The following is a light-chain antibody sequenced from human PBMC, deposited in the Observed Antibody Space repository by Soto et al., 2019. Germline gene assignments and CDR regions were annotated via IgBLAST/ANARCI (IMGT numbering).Light chain of an antibody. V-gene: IGKV3-11*01. CDR1: QSVSSY. CDR3: QQRSNWLT. J-gene: IGKJ4*01. Sequence: EILLTQSPATLSLSPGERATLSCRASQSVSSYLAWYQQKPGQAPRLLIYDASNRATGIPARFSSSGSGTDFTLTISSLEPEDFAVYYCQQRSNWLTFGGGTKEEIK. CDR2: DAS.